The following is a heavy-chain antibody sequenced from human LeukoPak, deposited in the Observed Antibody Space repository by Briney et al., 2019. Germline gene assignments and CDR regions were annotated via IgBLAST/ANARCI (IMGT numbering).Heavy chain of an antibody. J-gene: IGHJ4*02. CDR1: GFTFGDYG. CDR3: AKSGTKGREKLFDY. V-gene: IGHV3-49*03. Sequence: GRSLRLSCTGSGFTFGDYGINWFRQAPGKGLEWVGLIRSKTYGGTPEYAATVKGRFTISRDDSKSIAYLQMNSLRAEDTAVYYCAKSGTKGREKLFDYWGQGTLVTVSS. D-gene: IGHD1-14*01. CDR2: IRSKTYGGTP.